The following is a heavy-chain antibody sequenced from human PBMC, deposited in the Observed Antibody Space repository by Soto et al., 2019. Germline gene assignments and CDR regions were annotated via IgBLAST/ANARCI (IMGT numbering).Heavy chain of an antibody. CDR3: ARGLGLYYFDY. V-gene: IGHV1-3*01. Sequence: QVQLVQSGVEVKKPGASVQVSCKASGYTFTSYAMHWVRQAPGQRLEWMGWINAGNGNTKYSQKFQGRVTITRDTSASTAYMELSSLRSEDTAVYYCARGLGLYYFDYWGQGTLVTVSS. CDR2: INAGNGNT. D-gene: IGHD1-26*01. J-gene: IGHJ4*02. CDR1: GYTFTSYA.